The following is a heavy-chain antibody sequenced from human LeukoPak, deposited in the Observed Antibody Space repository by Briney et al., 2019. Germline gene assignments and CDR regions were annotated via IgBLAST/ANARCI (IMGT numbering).Heavy chain of an antibody. CDR1: GFTFSSYG. CDR3: AKGYKNMWGDYYYYMDV. Sequence: GGSLRLSCAASGFTFSSYGMHWVRQAPGKGLEWVAVIWYDGSNKYYADSVKGRFTISRDNSKNTLYLQMNSLRAEDTAVYYCAKGYKNMWGDYYYYMDVWGKGTTVTVSS. J-gene: IGHJ6*03. D-gene: IGHD5-24*01. V-gene: IGHV3-33*06. CDR2: IWYDGSNK.